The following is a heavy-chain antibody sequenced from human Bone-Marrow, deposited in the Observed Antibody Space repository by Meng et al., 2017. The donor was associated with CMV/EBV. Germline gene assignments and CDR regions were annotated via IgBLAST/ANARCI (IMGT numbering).Heavy chain of an antibody. CDR2: IIPIFGTA. V-gene: IGHV1-69*05. CDR1: GGTFSSYA. J-gene: IGHJ6*02. CDR3: ARGGWSGNYYYGMAV. Sequence: SVKVSCKASGGTFSSYAISWVRQAPGQGLEWMGGIIPIFGTANYAQKFQGRVTITTDESTSTAYMELSSLRSEDTAVYYCARGGWSGNYYYGMAVWGQGTAVTVSS. D-gene: IGHD3-3*01.